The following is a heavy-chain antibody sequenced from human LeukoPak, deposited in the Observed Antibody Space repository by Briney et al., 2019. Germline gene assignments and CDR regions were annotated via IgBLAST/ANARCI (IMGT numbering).Heavy chain of an antibody. CDR3: ARGLGNSGYYVIDY. D-gene: IGHD5-12*01. CDR1: GYTFTGYY. Sequence: ASVKVSCKASGYTFTGYYMHWVRQAPGQGLEWMGCINPNSGGTNYAQKFQGRVTMTRDTSISTAYMELSGMRSDDTAVYYCARGLGNSGYYVIDYWGQGTLVIV. V-gene: IGHV1-2*02. CDR2: INPNSGGT. J-gene: IGHJ4*02.